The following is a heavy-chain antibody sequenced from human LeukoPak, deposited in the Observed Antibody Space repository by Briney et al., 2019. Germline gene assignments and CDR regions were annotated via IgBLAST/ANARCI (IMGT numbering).Heavy chain of an antibody. D-gene: IGHD5-24*01. Sequence: GGSLRLSCAASGFTFSSYAMSWVRQAPGKGLEWVSAISGSGGSTYYADSVKGRFTISRDNSKNTLYLQMNSLRAEDTAVYYCARVDPAGHGYNSFDSWGQGTLVTVSS. J-gene: IGHJ4*02. V-gene: IGHV3-23*01. CDR2: ISGSGGST. CDR3: ARVDPAGHGYNSFDS. CDR1: GFTFSSYA.